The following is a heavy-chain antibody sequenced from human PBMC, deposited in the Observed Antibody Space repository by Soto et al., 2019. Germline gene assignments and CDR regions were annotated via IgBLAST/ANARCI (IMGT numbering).Heavy chain of an antibody. Sequence: GGSVRLSCAASGLTFRSYWMHWVRQAPGKGLEWVSRINTDGSVAMYVDSVKGRFTISRDNAKNTLYLHMNRLRAEDTAVYYCVKDMQLWLLDSWGQGTLVTVSS. D-gene: IGHD2-15*01. CDR2: INTDGSVA. J-gene: IGHJ4*02. CDR3: VKDMQLWLLDS. CDR1: GLTFRSYW. V-gene: IGHV3-74*03.